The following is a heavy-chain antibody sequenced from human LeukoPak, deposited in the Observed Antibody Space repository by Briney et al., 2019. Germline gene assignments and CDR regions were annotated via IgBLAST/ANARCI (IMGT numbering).Heavy chain of an antibody. Sequence: GGSLRLSCAASGFTFSSYGMHWVRQAPGKGLEWVAVISYDGSNKYYADSVKGRFTISRDNSKNTLYLQMNSLRAEDTAVYYCAKNAQLWFNYFDYWGQGTLSPSPQ. J-gene: IGHJ4*02. CDR1: GFTFSSYG. CDR3: AKNAQLWFNYFDY. V-gene: IGHV3-30*18. CDR2: ISYDGSNK. D-gene: IGHD5-18*01.